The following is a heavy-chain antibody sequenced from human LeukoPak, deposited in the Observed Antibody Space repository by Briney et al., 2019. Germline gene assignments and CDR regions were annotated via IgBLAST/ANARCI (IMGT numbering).Heavy chain of an antibody. D-gene: IGHD2-2*02. V-gene: IGHV3-23*01. CDR2: ISGGDDT. CDR3: ARDRSIPYDAFDI. Sequence: GGSLRLSCLASGFTFSNYTMNWVRQAPGKGLEWVSAISGGDDTYYANSVKGRFTISRDNSRNTLYLQMNSLRAEDTAVYYCARDRSIPYDAFDIWGQGTMVTVSS. CDR1: GFTFSNYT. J-gene: IGHJ3*02.